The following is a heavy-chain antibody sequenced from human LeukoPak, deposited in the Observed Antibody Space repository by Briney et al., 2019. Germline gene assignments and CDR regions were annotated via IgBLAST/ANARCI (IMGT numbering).Heavy chain of an antibody. Sequence: SETLSLTCAVYGGSFSGYYWSWIRQPPGKGLEWIGEINHSGSTNYNPSLKSRVTISVDTSKNQFSLKLSSVTAADTAVYYCARRRRSYGPPFDYWGQGTLVTVSS. CDR3: ARRRRSYGPPFDY. J-gene: IGHJ4*02. CDR2: INHSGST. D-gene: IGHD1-26*01. V-gene: IGHV4-34*01. CDR1: GGSFSGYY.